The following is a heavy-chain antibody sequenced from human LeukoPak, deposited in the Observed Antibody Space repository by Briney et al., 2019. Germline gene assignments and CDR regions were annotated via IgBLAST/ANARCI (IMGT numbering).Heavy chain of an antibody. CDR2: INPNSGGT. J-gene: IGHJ6*02. CDR3: ARVLGYSSGWYGDNDYYYYGMDV. V-gene: IGHV1-2*02. D-gene: IGHD6-19*01. CDR1: GYTFTGYS. Sequence: ASVRVSCKASGYTFTGYSMHWVRQAPGQGLEWMGWINPNSGGTNYAQKFQGRVTMTRDTSISTAYMELSRLRSDDAAVYYCARVLGYSSGWYGDNDYYYYGMDVWGQGTTVTVSS.